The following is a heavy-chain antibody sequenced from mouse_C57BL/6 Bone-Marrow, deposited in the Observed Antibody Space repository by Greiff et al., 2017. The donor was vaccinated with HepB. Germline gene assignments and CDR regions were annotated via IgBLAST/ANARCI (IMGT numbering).Heavy chain of an antibody. J-gene: IGHJ2*01. D-gene: IGHD2-1*01. CDR1: GYAFSSYW. Sequence: QVQLQQSGAELVKPGASVKISCKASGYAFSSYWMNWVKQRPGKGLEWIGQIYPEDGDTNYNGKFKGKATLTADKSSSTAYMQLSSLTSEDSAVYFCARYGNYVFYFDYWGQGTTLTVSS. V-gene: IGHV1-80*01. CDR3: ARYGNYVFYFDY. CDR2: IYPEDGDT.